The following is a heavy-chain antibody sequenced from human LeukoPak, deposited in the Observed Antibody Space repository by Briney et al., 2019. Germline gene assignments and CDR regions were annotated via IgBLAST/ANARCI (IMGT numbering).Heavy chain of an antibody. Sequence: GGSLRLSCAASGFSVSSNFLSWVRQAPGKGPEWVSMIYSDGTTHYVDSVRGRFAISRDTSRNTVFLQMNSQRVEDTAIYYCARAPTITANFDCWGQGTLVTVSS. CDR2: IYSDGTT. CDR1: GFSVSSNF. D-gene: IGHD1-20*01. J-gene: IGHJ4*02. CDR3: ARAPTITANFDC. V-gene: IGHV3-53*01.